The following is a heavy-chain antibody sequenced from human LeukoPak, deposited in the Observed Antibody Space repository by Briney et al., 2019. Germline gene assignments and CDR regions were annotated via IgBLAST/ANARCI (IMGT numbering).Heavy chain of an antibody. D-gene: IGHD6-13*01. V-gene: IGHV3-9*01. CDR2: ISWNSASV. CDR3: AKDYGYSSSWYDY. CDR1: GFTFDDYG. Sequence: GRSLRLSCEASGFTFDDYGMHWVRQAPGKGLEWVSTISWNSASVGYVDSVKGRFTISRDNAKKTLYLQMNSLRPEDTSLYYCAKDYGYSSSWYDYWGQGTLVTVSS. J-gene: IGHJ4*02.